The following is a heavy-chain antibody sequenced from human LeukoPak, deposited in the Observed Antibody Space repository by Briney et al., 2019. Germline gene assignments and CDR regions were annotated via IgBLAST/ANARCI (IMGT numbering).Heavy chain of an antibody. CDR2: IRKREPSYTT. J-gene: IGHJ4*02. CDR3: AILMYSGYPYDY. V-gene: IGHV3-72*01. D-gene: IGHD5-12*01. Sequence: GGSLRLSCTASGFTFSDYYMDWVRQAPGQGPEWVGQIRKREPSYTTDYAASLKGRFTISRDDSEKSLYLQMSSLNDEDTAVYYCAILMYSGYPYDYWGQGTLVTVSS. CDR1: GFTFSDYY.